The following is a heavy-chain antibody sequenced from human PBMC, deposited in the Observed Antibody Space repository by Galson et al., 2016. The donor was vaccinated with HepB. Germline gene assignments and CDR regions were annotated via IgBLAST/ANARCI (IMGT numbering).Heavy chain of an antibody. CDR3: ARLVENWNEAGRFDS. V-gene: IGHV3-21*01. CDR1: GFTFSSYS. D-gene: IGHD1-1*01. CDR2: ISSSSTYI. J-gene: IGHJ4*02. Sequence: SLRLSCAASGFTFSSYSMNWVLQAPGKGLEWVSFISSSSTYIYYADSVRGRFTISRDNAKNSLYLQMNSLRAEETAVYYCARLVENWNEAGRFDSWGQGTLVTVSS.